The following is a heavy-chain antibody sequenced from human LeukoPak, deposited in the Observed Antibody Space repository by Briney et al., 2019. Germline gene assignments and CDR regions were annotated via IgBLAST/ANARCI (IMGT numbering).Heavy chain of an antibody. J-gene: IGHJ5*02. CDR3: AILAVAGKGFDP. V-gene: IGHV3-7*01. D-gene: IGHD6-19*01. Sequence: PGGSLRLSCAASGFSFGNFWMSWVRQAPGRGLQWVASMKGDGSPTYYVDSVKGRFTISRDNSKSTLYLQVNSLRVEDTAVYYCAILAVAGKGFDPWGQGTLVTVSS. CDR2: MKGDGSPT. CDR1: GFSFGNFW.